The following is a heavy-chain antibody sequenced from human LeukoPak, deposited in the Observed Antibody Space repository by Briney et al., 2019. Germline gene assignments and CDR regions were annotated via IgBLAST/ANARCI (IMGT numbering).Heavy chain of an antibody. D-gene: IGHD6-6*01. V-gene: IGHV1-2*02. J-gene: IGHJ4*02. CDR3: ARGVFGYSSSSSDY. CDR2: INPNSGGT. CDR1: GYTFTGYY. Sequence: ASVQVSCKASGYTFTGYYMHWVRQAPGQGLEWMGWINPNSGGTNYAQKFQGRVTMTRDTSISTAYMELSRLRSDDTAVYYCARGVFGYSSSSSDYWGQGTLVAVSS.